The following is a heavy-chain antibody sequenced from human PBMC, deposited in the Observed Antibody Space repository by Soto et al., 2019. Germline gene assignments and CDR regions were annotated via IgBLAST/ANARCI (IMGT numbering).Heavy chain of an antibody. D-gene: IGHD3-10*01. CDR1: GFTFSDYY. CDR2: ISSSSSYT. V-gene: IGHV3-11*06. J-gene: IGHJ6*02. CDR3: ARDPNYYGSGSYYYYYGMDV. Sequence: QVQLVESGGGLVKPGGSLRLSCAASGFTFSDYYMSWIRQAPGKGLEWVSYISSSSSYTNYADSVKGRFTISRDNAKNSLYLQMNSLRAEDTAVYYCARDPNYYGSGSYYYYYGMDVWDQGTTVTVSS.